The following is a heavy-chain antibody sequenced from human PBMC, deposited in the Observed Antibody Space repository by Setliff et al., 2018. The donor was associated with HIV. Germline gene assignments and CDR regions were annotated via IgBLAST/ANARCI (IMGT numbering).Heavy chain of an antibody. Sequence: LRLSCAASGFTFSSYEMNWVRQAPGKGLEWVSYISSSGSTIYYADSVKGRFTISRDNAKNSLYLQMNSLRAEDTAVYYCASRSAGLYYFDYWGQGTLVTVSS. CDR1: GFTFSSYE. CDR2: ISSSGSTI. D-gene: IGHD1-1*01. CDR3: ASRSAGLYYFDY. V-gene: IGHV3-48*03. J-gene: IGHJ4*02.